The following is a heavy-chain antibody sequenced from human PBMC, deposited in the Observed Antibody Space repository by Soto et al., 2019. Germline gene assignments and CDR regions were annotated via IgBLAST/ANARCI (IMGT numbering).Heavy chain of an antibody. D-gene: IGHD2-2*01. J-gene: IGHJ4*02. CDR2: ISGRGAGT. CDR3: SSSRTGYYFDY. CDR1: GFTFSTYA. V-gene: IGHV3-23*01. Sequence: EVQLLESGGGLVRPGGSLRLSCAASGFTFSTYAMTWVRQAPGKGLEWVSTISGRGAGTYYADSVKGRFTISRDNSKNTVYLQMDSLRAEDTAVYYCSSSRTGYYFDYWGQGTLVTVSS.